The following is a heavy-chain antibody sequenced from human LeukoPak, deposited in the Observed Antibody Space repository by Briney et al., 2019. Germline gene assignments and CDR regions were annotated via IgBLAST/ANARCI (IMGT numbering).Heavy chain of an antibody. CDR2: IKQDGSEK. CDR1: GGSFSGYY. V-gene: IGHV3-7*01. Sequence: ETLSLTCAVYGGSFSGYYWSWIRQPPGKGLEWVANIKQDGSEKYYVDSVKGRFTISRDNAKNSLYLQMNSLRAEDTAVYYCAIHLGWGQGTLVTVSS. J-gene: IGHJ4*02. CDR3: AIHLG. D-gene: IGHD7-27*01.